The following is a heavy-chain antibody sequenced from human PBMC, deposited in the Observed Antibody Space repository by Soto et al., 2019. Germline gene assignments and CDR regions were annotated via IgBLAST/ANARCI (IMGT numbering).Heavy chain of an antibody. Sequence: SETLSLTCTVSGGSISSYYWSWIRQPPGKGLEWIGYIYYSGSTNYNPSLKSRVTISVDTSKNQFSLKLSSVTAADTAVYYCARLSNWFDPWGQGTLVTVSS. J-gene: IGHJ5*02. CDR3: ARLSNWFDP. V-gene: IGHV4-59*08. CDR1: GGSISSYY. CDR2: IYYSGST.